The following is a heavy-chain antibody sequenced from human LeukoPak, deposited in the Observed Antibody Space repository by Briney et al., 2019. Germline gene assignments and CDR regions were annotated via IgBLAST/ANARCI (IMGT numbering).Heavy chain of an antibody. J-gene: IGHJ4*02. CDR2: IASDGSST. CDR1: GFTFSSYW. V-gene: IGHV3-74*01. D-gene: IGHD4-23*01. CDR3: ARGRPHGNDY. Sequence: GGSLRLPCAASGFTFSSYWMNWVRQAPGKGLVWVSRIASDGSSTTYADSVRGRFSISRDNAKNTLYLQMNSLRVEDTAVYYCARGRPHGNDYWGQGTLVTVSS.